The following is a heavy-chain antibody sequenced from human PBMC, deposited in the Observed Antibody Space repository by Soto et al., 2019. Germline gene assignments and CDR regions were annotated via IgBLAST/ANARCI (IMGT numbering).Heavy chain of an antibody. V-gene: IGHV3-13*01. CDR2: IGTAGDT. CDR1: GFTFSSYD. D-gene: IGHD6-13*01. CDR3: ARAPRSWPYYYYGMDV. J-gene: IGHJ6*02. Sequence: PGGSLRLSCAASGFTFSSYDMHWVRQATGKGLEWVSAIGTAGDTYYPGSVKGRFTISRENAKNSLYLQMNSLRAGDTAVYYCARAPRSWPYYYYGMDVWGQGTTVTVSS.